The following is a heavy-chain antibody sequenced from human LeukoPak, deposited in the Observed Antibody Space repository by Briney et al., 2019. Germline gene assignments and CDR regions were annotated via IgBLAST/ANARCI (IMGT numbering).Heavy chain of an antibody. Sequence: SETLSLTCTVSGGSISSGGYYWSWIRQPAGKGLEWIGRIYTSGSTNYNPSLKSRVTISVDTSKNQFSLKLSSVTAADTAVYYCARAYSSGWYYWGQGTLVTVSS. D-gene: IGHD6-19*01. J-gene: IGHJ4*02. CDR2: IYTSGST. CDR3: ARAYSSGWYY. CDR1: GGSISSGGYY. V-gene: IGHV4-61*02.